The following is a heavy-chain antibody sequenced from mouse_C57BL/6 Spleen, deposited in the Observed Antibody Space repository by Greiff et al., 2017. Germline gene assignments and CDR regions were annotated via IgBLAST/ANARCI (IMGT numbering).Heavy chain of an antibody. Sequence: QVQLKQSGPELVKPWASVTISCKASGYAFSSSWMNWVKQRPGKGLEWLGRIYPGGGDTNYNGKFKGKAILTADKSSSTAYLQISSLTSEDAAVYYCGRGFHYYGSSYYFDYWGQGTTLTVSS. V-gene: IGHV1-82*01. CDR3: GRGFHYYGSSYYFDY. D-gene: IGHD1-1*01. J-gene: IGHJ2*01. CDR2: IYPGGGDT. CDR1: GYAFSSSW.